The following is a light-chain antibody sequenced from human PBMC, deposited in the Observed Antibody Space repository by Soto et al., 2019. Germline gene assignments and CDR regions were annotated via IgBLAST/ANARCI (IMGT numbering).Light chain of an antibody. CDR3: QQYEKWPPSIT. J-gene: IGKJ5*01. V-gene: IGKV3-15*01. Sequence: EMVMTQSPDTLSVSPGERATLSCRASQSVGSSLAWYQRKPGQAPRLLIYGASTRATGIPARFSGSGSGTEFTLTISSLQSEDFAVYYCQQYEKWPPSITFGQGTRLEI. CDR2: GAS. CDR1: QSVGSS.